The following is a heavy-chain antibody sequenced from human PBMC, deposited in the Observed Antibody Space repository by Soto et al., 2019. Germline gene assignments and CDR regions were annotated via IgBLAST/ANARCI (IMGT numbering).Heavy chain of an antibody. J-gene: IGHJ5*02. Sequence: GESLKISCKGSGYSFTSYWIGWVRQMPGKGLEWMGRIDPRDTSATYSPSFQGHVTISVDKSVSTVYLQWSSLKASDSAMYYCARLYCTTSTCDSWCDPWGQGTMGTVSS. CDR2: IDPRDTSA. D-gene: IGHD2-8*01. CDR3: ARLYCTTSTCDSWCDP. CDR1: GYSFTSYW. V-gene: IGHV5-10-1*01.